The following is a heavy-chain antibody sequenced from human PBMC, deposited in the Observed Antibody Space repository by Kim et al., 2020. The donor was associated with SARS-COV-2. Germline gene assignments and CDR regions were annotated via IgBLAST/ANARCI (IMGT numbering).Heavy chain of an antibody. CDR3: ARDQGGGILYYYYMDV. V-gene: IGHV4-4*07. CDR2: IYTSGST. CDR1: GGSISSYY. Sequence: SETLSLTCTVSGGSISSYYWSWIRQPAGKGLEWIGRIYTSGSTNYNPSLKSRVTMSVDTSKNQFSLKLGSVTAADTAVYYCARDQGGGILYYYYMDVWGKGTTVTVSS. J-gene: IGHJ6*03. D-gene: IGHD2-15*01.